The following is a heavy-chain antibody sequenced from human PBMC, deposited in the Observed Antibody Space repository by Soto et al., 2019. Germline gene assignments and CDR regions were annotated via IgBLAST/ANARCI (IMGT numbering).Heavy chain of an antibody. D-gene: IGHD6-19*01. J-gene: IGHJ3*02. Sequence: QLQLQESGSGLVKPSQTLSLTCAVSGGSISSGGYSWSWIRQPPGKGLEWIGYIYHSGSTYYNPSLKSRVTISVDRSKNQFSLKLSSVIAADTAVYYCAASISSGWYRGHAFDIWGQGTMVTVSS. CDR3: AASISSGWYRGHAFDI. CDR1: GGSISSGGYS. V-gene: IGHV4-30-2*01. CDR2: IYHSGST.